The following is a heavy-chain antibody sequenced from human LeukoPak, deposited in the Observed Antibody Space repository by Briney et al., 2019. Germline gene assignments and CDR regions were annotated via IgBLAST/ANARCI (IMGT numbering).Heavy chain of an antibody. CDR3: ARDCSGGDYFHV. CDR2: IYYRGHT. V-gene: IGHV4-39*07. CDR1: GGSISTSNYY. D-gene: IGHD2-15*01. Sequence: SETLSLTCNVSGGSISTSNYYWGWIRQPPGKGLEWIGSIYYRGHTYYNPSLKSRVTISVDTSKNQFSLKLSSVTAADTAVYYCARDCSGGDYFHVWGQGTLVTVSS. J-gene: IGHJ4*02.